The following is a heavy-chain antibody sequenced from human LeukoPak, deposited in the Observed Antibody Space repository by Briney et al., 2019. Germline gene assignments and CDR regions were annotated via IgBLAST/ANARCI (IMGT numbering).Heavy chain of an antibody. V-gene: IGHV3-30*03. CDR1: GFTFSSYG. D-gene: IGHD3-3*01. Sequence: GGSLRLSCAASGFTFSSYGMHWVRQAPGKGLEWVAVISYDGSNKYYADSVKGRFTISRDNSKNTLYLQMNSLRAEDTAVYYCARDPRQGITIFGGYFDYWGQGSLVTVSS. CDR2: ISYDGSNK. J-gene: IGHJ4*02. CDR3: ARDPRQGITIFGGYFDY.